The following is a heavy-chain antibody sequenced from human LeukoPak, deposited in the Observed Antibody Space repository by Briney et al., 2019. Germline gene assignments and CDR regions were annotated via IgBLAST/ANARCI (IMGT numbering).Heavy chain of an antibody. CDR1: GFTFSTYW. CDR3: AVRLVDC. Sequence: PGGSLRLSCAASGFTFSTYWMTWVRQTPGKGLEWVANINQGGREIYYVDSVKGRFTISRDNAKNSLYLQMNSLRADDTAVYYCAVRLVDCWGQGTLVTVPS. J-gene: IGHJ4*02. CDR2: INQGGREI. V-gene: IGHV3-7*01. D-gene: IGHD2-21*01.